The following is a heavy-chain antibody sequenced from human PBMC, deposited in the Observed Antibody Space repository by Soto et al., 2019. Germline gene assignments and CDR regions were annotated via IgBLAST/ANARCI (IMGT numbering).Heavy chain of an antibody. CDR3: ASRLSAFDV. V-gene: IGHV1-3*01. CDR2: VNPSNGYT. J-gene: IGHJ3*01. Sequence: QVQLVQSGAEVRKPGASVKLSCKTSGYTFLNYAIHWVRQAPGQGLEWMGWVNPSNGYTKYSENFQARLSLTRDTSANTAYMELSSLRSDDTAVYYCASRLSAFDVWGQGTVVTVSS. CDR1: GYTFLNYA.